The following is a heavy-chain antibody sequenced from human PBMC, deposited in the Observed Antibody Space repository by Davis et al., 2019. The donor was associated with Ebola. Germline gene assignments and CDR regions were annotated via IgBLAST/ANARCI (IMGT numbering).Heavy chain of an antibody. Sequence: GGSLRLSCAASGFTFSNFWMNWIRQAPGKGLEWVANIKQDGSAKYYVDSVKGRFTISRDNSKNTLYLQMNSLRPEDTAVYYCARALGGEDDWGQGTLVTVSS. V-gene: IGHV3-7*01. D-gene: IGHD3-16*01. J-gene: IGHJ4*02. CDR3: ARALGGEDD. CDR2: IKQDGSAK. CDR1: GFTFSNFW.